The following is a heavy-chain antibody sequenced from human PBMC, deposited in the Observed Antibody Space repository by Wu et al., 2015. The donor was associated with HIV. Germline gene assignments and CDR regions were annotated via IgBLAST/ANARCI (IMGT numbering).Heavy chain of an antibody. Sequence: QVQLEQSGAEVKKPGSSVKVSCKASGGTFSSYAINWVRQAPGQGLEWMGRIIPIFDTANYAQKFQGRVTITADESTSTAYMELSSLRSEDTAVYYCARDDDSHRLAYAFDIWGQGTMVTVSS. CDR3: ARDDDSHRLAYAFDI. CDR2: IIPIFDTA. V-gene: IGHV1-69*13. D-gene: IGHD3-9*01. CDR1: GGTFSSYA. J-gene: IGHJ3*02.